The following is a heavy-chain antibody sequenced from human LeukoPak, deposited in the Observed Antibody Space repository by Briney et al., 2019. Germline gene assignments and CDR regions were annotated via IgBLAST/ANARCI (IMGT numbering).Heavy chain of an antibody. Sequence: SETLSLTCTVSGGSISSYYWSWIRRPPGRGLEWIAYLSHSGSSDSNPSLTSRVTTLVDTSKNQFSLKLTSVTAADTAVYYCARARYANAWYAFDIWGHGTMVTVS. CDR3: ARARYANAWYAFDI. CDR2: LSHSGSS. J-gene: IGHJ3*02. D-gene: IGHD2-2*01. V-gene: IGHV4-59*01. CDR1: GGSISSYY.